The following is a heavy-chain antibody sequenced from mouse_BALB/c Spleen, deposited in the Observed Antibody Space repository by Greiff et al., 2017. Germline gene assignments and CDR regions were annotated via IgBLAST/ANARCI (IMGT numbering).Heavy chain of an antibody. D-gene: IGHD2-1*01. Sequence: QVQLKESGAELAKPGASVKMSCKASGYTFTSYWMHWVKQRPGQGLEWIGYINPSTGYTEYNQKFKDKATLTADKSSSTAYMQLSSLTSEDSAVYYCTRRTGNTARYFDYWGQGTTLTVSS. J-gene: IGHJ2*01. V-gene: IGHV1-7*01. CDR3: TRRTGNTARYFDY. CDR1: GYTFTSYW. CDR2: INPSTGYT.